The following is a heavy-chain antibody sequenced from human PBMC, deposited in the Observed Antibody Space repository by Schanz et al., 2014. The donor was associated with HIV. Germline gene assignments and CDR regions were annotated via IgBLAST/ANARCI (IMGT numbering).Heavy chain of an antibody. CDR3: VREVGITMVQRGYYYYAMDV. J-gene: IGHJ6*02. Sequence: QVQLVESGGGVVQPGTSLRLSCAASGFSFSTYGMHWVRQAPGKGLEWVAVIWYDGSNKYYAESVKGRFTISRDNSKNTLYLQVNSLRAEDTAVYYCVREVGITMVQRGYYYYAMDVWGQGTTVTVSS. D-gene: IGHD3-10*01. V-gene: IGHV3-33*01. CDR1: GFSFSTYG. CDR2: IWYDGSNK.